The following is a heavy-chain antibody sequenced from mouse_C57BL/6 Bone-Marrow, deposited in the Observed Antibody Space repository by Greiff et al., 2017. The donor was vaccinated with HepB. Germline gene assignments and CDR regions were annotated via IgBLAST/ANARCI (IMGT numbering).Heavy chain of an antibody. Sequence: VMLVESGAELARPGASVKLSCKASGYTFTSYGISWVKQRTGQGLEWIGEIYPRSGNTYYNEKFKGKATLTADKSSSTAYMELRSLTSEDSAVYFCASSYYGSRYFDYWGQGTTLTVSS. J-gene: IGHJ2*01. CDR1: GYTFTSYG. CDR3: ASSYYGSRYFDY. CDR2: IYPRSGNT. D-gene: IGHD1-1*01. V-gene: IGHV1-81*01.